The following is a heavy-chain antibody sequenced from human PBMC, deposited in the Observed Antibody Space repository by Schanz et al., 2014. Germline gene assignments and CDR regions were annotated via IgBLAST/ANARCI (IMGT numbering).Heavy chain of an antibody. CDR2: INPSGGST. D-gene: IGHD3-10*01. J-gene: IGHJ6*02. CDR3: AREGGEVVRGVIEGVKHYCYGMDV. CDR1: GYTFTSDS. V-gene: IGHV1-46*03. Sequence: QVQLVQSGAEVKKPGASVKVSCKASGYTFTSDSMHWVRQAPGQGLEWMGMINPSGGSTNNAQKFQGRLTMTRDTSTSTVYMEMSSLRAEDTAVYYCAREGGEVVRGVIEGVKHYCYGMDVWGQGTTVTVSS.